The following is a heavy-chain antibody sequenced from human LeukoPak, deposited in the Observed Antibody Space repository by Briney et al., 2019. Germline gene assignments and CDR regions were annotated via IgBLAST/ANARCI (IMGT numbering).Heavy chain of an antibody. Sequence: GTSVKVSCKASGHTFTGYYMHWVRQAPGQGLEWMGWINPNSGGTNYAQKFQGRVTMTRDTSISTAYMELSRLRSDDTAVYYCARDLETVTYDYWGQGTLVTVSS. D-gene: IGHD4-17*01. CDR2: INPNSGGT. CDR1: GHTFTGYY. V-gene: IGHV1-2*02. J-gene: IGHJ4*02. CDR3: ARDLETVTYDY.